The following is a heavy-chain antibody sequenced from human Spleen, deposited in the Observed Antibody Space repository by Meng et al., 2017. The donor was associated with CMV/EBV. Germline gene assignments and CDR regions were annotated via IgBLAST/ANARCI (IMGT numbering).Heavy chain of an antibody. CDR3: AKDSPILMQYANYIDS. V-gene: IGHV3-23*01. J-gene: IGHJ4*02. CDR2: ISGTTGRT. Sequence: SGFTFNNFAMNWVRQAPGRGLEWVSVISGTTGRTYYADSVKGRFTISRDNSRNTLYLQMNSLSAEDTAIYYCAKDSPILMQYANYIDSWGQGTLVTVSS. CDR1: GFTFNNFA. D-gene: IGHD2-8*01.